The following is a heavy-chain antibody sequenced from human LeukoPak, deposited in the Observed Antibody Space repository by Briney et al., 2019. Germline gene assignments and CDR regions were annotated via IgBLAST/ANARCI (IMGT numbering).Heavy chain of an antibody. CDR2: IGTAGDT. Sequence: GGSLRLSCAASGFTFSSYDIHWVRQATGKGLEWVSAIGTAGDTYYPGSVKGRFTISRENAKNSLYLQMNSLRAGDTPVYYCASVMGRYGEHAFDIWGQGTMVTVSS. CDR1: GFTFSSYD. CDR3: ASVMGRYGEHAFDI. V-gene: IGHV3-13*01. J-gene: IGHJ3*02. D-gene: IGHD4-17*01.